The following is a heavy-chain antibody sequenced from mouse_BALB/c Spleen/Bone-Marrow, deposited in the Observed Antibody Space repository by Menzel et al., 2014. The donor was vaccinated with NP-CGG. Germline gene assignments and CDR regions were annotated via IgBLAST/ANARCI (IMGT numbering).Heavy chain of an antibody. CDR1: EYTFTDYN. CDR3: AISGIPYAMDY. J-gene: IGHJ4*01. D-gene: IGHD5-2*01. CDR2: IYPYSGGT. V-gene: IGHV1S29*02. Sequence: VQLKQSGPELVKPGASVKISCKASEYTFTDYNMHWVKQSHGKSLEWIGYIYPYSGGTGYNQKFKSKATLTVDDSSFTAYMELRSLTTEDSAVYYCAISGIPYAMDYWGQGTSVTVSS.